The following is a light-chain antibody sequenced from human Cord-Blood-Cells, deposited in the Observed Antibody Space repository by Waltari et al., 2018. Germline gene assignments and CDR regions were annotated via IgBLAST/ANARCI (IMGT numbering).Light chain of an antibody. CDR3: QQYNSYSYT. J-gene: IGKJ2*01. Sequence: DIQMTQSPSTLSASVGDRVTITCRAIQSISSWLAWYQQKPGKAPKLLFYDASSLESGVPARFSGSGSGTEFTLTISSLQPDDFATYYCQQYNSYSYTFGQGTKLEIK. CDR2: DAS. V-gene: IGKV1-5*01. CDR1: QSISSW.